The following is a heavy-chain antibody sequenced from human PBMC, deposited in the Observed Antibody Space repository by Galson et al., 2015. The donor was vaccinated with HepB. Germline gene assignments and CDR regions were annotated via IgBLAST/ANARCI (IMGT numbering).Heavy chain of an antibody. D-gene: IGHD1-1*01. J-gene: IGHJ5*02. V-gene: IGHV1-69*13. CDR1: GDTFNKYA. Sequence: SVKVSCKVFGDTFNKYAINWVRQAPGQGLEWMGGIVPIFDTGEYAQKFQGRVTITADEATSTGYMELSDLRSEDTAVYYCARGLEPPGSWGQGTQITVSS. CDR3: ARGLEPPGS. CDR2: IVPIFDTG.